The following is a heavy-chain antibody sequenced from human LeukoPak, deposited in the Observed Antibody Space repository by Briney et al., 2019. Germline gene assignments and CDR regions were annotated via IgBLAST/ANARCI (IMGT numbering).Heavy chain of an antibody. CDR3: ARGRYSSTTFDY. V-gene: IGHV4-34*01. Sequence: PSETLSLTCAVYGGSFSGYYWNWIRQPPGKGLEWIGEINHSGSTNYNPSLKSRVTISVDTSKNQFSLKLSSVTAADTAVYYCARGRYSSTTFDYWGQGTLVTVSS. CDR1: GGSFSGYY. J-gene: IGHJ4*02. CDR2: INHSGST. D-gene: IGHD6-13*01.